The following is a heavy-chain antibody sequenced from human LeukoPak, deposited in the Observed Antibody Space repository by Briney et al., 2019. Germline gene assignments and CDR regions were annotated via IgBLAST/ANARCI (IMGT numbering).Heavy chain of an antibody. J-gene: IGHJ4*02. Sequence: PSETLSLTCTVSGGSISSYYWSWIRQPPGKGLEWIGYIYYSGSTNYNPSLKSRVTISVDTSKNQFSLKLSSVTAADTAVYHCASGVWDYFDYWGQGTLVTVSS. V-gene: IGHV4-59*01. CDR3: ASGVWDYFDY. CDR2: IYYSGST. CDR1: GGSISSYY. D-gene: IGHD2-8*01.